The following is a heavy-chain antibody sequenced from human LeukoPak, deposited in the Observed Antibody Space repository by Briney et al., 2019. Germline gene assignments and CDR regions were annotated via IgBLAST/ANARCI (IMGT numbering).Heavy chain of an antibody. Sequence: SETLSLTCTVSGGSISSDYWSWIRQPAGKGLEWIGRIYTSGSPNYNPSLKSRLTMSVDTSKNQFSLRLSSVTAADTAVYFCARDWGVGGRPGYMDVWGKGTTVTISS. CDR1: GGSISSDY. CDR3: ARDWGVGGRPGYMDV. CDR2: IYTSGSP. D-gene: IGHD6-6*01. J-gene: IGHJ6*03. V-gene: IGHV4-4*07.